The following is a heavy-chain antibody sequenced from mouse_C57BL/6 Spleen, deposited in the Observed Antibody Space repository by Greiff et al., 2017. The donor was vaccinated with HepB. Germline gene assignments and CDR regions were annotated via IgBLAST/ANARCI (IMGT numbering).Heavy chain of an antibody. D-gene: IGHD2-12*01. J-gene: IGHJ1*03. CDR1: GYAFSSSW. V-gene: IGHV1-82*01. Sequence: QVQLKESGPELVKPGASVKISCKASGYAFSSSWMNWVKQRPGKGLEWIGRIYPGDGDTNYNGKFKGKATLTADKSSSTAYMQLSSLTSEDSAVYFCARDNYDGAHWYFDVWGTGTTVTVSS. CDR2: IYPGDGDT. CDR3: ARDNYDGAHWYFDV.